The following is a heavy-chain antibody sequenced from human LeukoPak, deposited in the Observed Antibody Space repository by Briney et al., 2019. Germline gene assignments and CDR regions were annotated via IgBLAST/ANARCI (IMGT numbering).Heavy chain of an antibody. D-gene: IGHD3-3*01. V-gene: IGHV4-59*12. CDR2: IYYSGST. J-gene: IGHJ4*02. Sequence: SETLSLTCTVSGGSISSYYWSWIRQPPGKGLEWIGYIYYSGSTNYNPFLKSRVTISVDTSKNQFSLKLSSVTAADTAVYYCARDPGRFLEWLFKFDYWGQGTLVTVSS. CDR1: GGSISSYY. CDR3: ARDPGRFLEWLFKFDY.